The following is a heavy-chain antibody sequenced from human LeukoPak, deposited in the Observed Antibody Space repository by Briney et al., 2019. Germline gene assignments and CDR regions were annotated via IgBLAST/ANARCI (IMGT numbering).Heavy chain of an antibody. J-gene: IGHJ5*02. CDR3: ARVTHTELSTWFDP. CDR1: GGTFNNYA. CDR2: IIPIFGSS. V-gene: IGHV1-69*13. D-gene: IGHD5-18*01. Sequence: GASVKVSCKASGGTFNNYAINWVRQAPGQGLEWMGGIIPIFGSSNYAQKFQGRVTITADESTTTAYMELSSLRSEETAVYYCARVTHTELSTWFDPWGQGTLVTVSS.